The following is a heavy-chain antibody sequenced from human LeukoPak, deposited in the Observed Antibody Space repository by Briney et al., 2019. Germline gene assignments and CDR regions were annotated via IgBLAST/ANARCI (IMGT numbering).Heavy chain of an antibody. CDR3: ARHGYNLSPYYDMDV. D-gene: IGHD5-24*01. CDR2: IYPGDSDT. V-gene: IGHV5-51*01. J-gene: IGHJ6*02. Sequence: GESLKISCKGSGYSFTSYWIGWVRQMPGKGLEWMGIIYPGDSDTRYSPSFQGQVTISADKSISTAYLQWSSLKASDTAMYYCARHGYNLSPYYDMDVWGQGTTVTVSS. CDR1: GYSFTSYW.